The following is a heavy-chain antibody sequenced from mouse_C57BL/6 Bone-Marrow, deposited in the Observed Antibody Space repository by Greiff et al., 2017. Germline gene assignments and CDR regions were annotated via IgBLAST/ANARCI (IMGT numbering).Heavy chain of an antibody. CDR2: IDPEDGET. V-gene: IGHV14-2*01. D-gene: IGHD1-1*01. J-gene: IGHJ2*01. CDR1: GFNIKDYY. Sequence: VQLQQSGAELVKPGASVKLSCTASGFNIKDYYIHWVKQRTEQGLEWIGRIDPEDGETKYAPKFQDKATITADTSSNTASLQLSSLPSEDTAVYYCTRSLIYYGTNYWGQGTTLTDSS. CDR3: TRSLIYYGTNY.